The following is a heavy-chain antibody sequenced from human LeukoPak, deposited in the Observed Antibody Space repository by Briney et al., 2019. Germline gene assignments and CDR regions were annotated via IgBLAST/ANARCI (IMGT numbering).Heavy chain of an antibody. CDR2: INHSGST. D-gene: IGHD2-15*01. J-gene: IGHJ5*02. Sequence: PSETLSLTCAVYGGSFSGYYWSWIRQPPGKGLEWIGEINHSGSTNYNPSLKSRVTISVDTSKNQFSLKLSSVTAADTAVYYCARAGYCSGGSCYSGGYNWFDPWGQGTLVTVSS. CDR3: ARAGYCSGGSCYSGGYNWFDP. CDR1: GGSFSGYY. V-gene: IGHV4-34*01.